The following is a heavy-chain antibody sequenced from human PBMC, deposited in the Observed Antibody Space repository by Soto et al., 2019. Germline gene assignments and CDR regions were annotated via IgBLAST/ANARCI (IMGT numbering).Heavy chain of an antibody. V-gene: IGHV3-30-3*01. D-gene: IGHD6-19*01. CDR2: MSYDGTNT. CDR1: GVMFSAYA. Sequence: PGGSLRLSCTASGVMFSAYAMLWVRQAPGKGLEWVAAMSYDGTNTYYADSLKGRFTISRDNSTNTLFLQMSSLTADDSAVYYCARDPSPYTSGWYGIDFWGLGTLVTVSS. CDR3: ARDPSPYTSGWYGIDF. J-gene: IGHJ4*01.